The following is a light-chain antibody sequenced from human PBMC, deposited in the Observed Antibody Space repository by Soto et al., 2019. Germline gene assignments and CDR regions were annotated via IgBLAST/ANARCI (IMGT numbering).Light chain of an antibody. CDR3: LLYFSPDRYT. J-gene: IGKJ2*01. V-gene: IGKV3-20*01. Sequence: EIVLTQTPGTLSLSPGERATLSCRASQSVPSSHLAWYQQNPGQAPRLLIYGASTRATGIPDRFSGSGSDTDFSLTIRRLDPEDFAMYYCLLYFSPDRYTFGPGTKVQIK. CDR2: GAS. CDR1: QSVPSSH.